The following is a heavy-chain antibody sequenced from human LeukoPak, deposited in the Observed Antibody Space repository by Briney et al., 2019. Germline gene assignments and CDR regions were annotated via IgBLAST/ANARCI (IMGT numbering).Heavy chain of an antibody. V-gene: IGHV3-23*01. CDR3: AKGTRITMVRGYFDY. J-gene: IGHJ4*02. CDR1: GFTFSSYA. CDR2: ISGSGGST. Sequence: GGSLRLSCAASGFTFSSYAMSWVRQAPGKGLEWVSAISGSGGSTYYADSVKGRFTISRDNSKNTLYLQMNSLSAEDTAVYYRAKGTRITMVRGYFDYWGQGTLVTVSS. D-gene: IGHD3-10*01.